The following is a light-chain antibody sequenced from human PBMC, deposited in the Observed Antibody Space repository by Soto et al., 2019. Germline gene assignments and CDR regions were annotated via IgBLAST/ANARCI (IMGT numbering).Light chain of an antibody. CDR1: ISDVGGYNL. CDR3: SSYTARNTLV. Sequence: QSALTQPRSVSGSAGQSVTISCTGTISDVGGYNLVSWYQQHPGTAPKLMIYDVRNRPSGISDRFSGSKSGNTASLTISGLQAEDEGDYYCSSYTARNTLVFGGGTKLTVL. V-gene: IGLV2-11*01. J-gene: IGLJ3*02. CDR2: DVR.